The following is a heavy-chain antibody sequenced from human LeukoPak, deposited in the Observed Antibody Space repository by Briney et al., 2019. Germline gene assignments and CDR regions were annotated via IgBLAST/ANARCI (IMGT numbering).Heavy chain of an antibody. D-gene: IGHD1-1*01. Sequence: QPGGSLRLSCAASGFTFSSYGMHWVRQAPGKGLEWVAVIWYDGSNKYYADSVKGRFTISRDNSKNTLYLQMNSLRAEDTAVYYCAKDAGDWKTGLSFDYWGQGTLVTVSS. CDR3: AKDAGDWKTGLSFDY. CDR1: GFTFSSYG. V-gene: IGHV3-33*06. CDR2: IWYDGSNK. J-gene: IGHJ4*02.